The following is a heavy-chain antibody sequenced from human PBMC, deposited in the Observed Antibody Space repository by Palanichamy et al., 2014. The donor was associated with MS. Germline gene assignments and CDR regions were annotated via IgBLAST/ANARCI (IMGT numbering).Heavy chain of an antibody. Sequence: EVQLLQSGGGLVQPGGSLRLSCVASGIIFSNNAMSWVRQAPGKGLEWVSSISGSGSTYYAASVKGRFITSRDKSKNTVYLQMNSLRGEDTAVYYCAKADDYDGNPGYWGQGTLVTVSS. J-gene: IGHJ4*02. CDR3: AKADDYDGNPGY. V-gene: IGHV3-23*01. CDR1: GIIFSNNA. CDR2: ISGSGST. D-gene: IGHD4-23*01.